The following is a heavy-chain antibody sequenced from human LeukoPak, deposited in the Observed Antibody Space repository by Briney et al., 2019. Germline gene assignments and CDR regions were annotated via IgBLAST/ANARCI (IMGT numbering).Heavy chain of an antibody. V-gene: IGHV3-33*08. CDR2: IWYDGSNK. D-gene: IGHD6-19*01. CDR3: ARVEGGGGWYGGALDY. J-gene: IGHJ4*02. CDR1: GFTFSSNG. Sequence: PGGSLRLSCAASGFTFSSNGMHWVRQAPGKGLEWVAIIWYDGSNKYYADSVKGRFTISRDNSKNTLYLQMNSLRAEDTAVYYCARVEGGGGWYGGALDYWGQGTLVTVSS.